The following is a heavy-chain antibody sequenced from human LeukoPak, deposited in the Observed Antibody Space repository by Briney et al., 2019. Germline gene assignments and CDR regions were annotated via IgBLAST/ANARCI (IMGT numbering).Heavy chain of an antibody. J-gene: IGHJ4*02. CDR3: AREMRRPVTGPGFDY. D-gene: IGHD4-17*01. V-gene: IGHV3-30*02. Sequence: GGSMRLSCAAAGVIFSSYGRHWVRQAPGKGLEWVTFIRYDGSTKYYAAFEKGQFTMSSDNAKNSLHLQMNMLTSEATAVYYCAREMRRPVTGPGFDYWGQGTRVTAST. CDR1: GVIFSSYG. CDR2: IRYDGSTK.